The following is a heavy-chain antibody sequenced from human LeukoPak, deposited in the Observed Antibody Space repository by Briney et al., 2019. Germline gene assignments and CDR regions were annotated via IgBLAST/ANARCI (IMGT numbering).Heavy chain of an antibody. CDR3: ARSGYDY. Sequence: SETLSLTCTVSGGSISSSNYCWGWIRQPPGKGLEWIGSIYYSGSTYYNPSLKSRVTISIDTSKNQFSLKLSSVTAADTAVYYCARSGYDYWGQGTLVTVSS. CDR2: IYYSGST. V-gene: IGHV4-39*07. CDR1: GGSISSSNYC. J-gene: IGHJ4*02. D-gene: IGHD3-10*01.